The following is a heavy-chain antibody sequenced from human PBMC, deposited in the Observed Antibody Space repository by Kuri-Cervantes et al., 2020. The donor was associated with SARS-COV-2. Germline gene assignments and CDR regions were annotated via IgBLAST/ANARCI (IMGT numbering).Heavy chain of an antibody. V-gene: IGHV3-30-3*01. D-gene: IGHD1-26*01. CDR1: GFIFNSYA. CDR2: ISYDGSNK. Sequence: GESLKISCAASGFIFNSYAMHWVRQAPGKGLEWVAVISYDGSNKYYADSVKGRFTISRDNSKNTLYLQMNSLRTEDTAVYYCARDRRVGASRPTHFDYWGQGTLVTVSS. CDR3: ARDRRVGASRPTHFDY. J-gene: IGHJ4*02.